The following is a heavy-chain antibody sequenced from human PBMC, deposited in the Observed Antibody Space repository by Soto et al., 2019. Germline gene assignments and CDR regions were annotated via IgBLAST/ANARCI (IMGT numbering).Heavy chain of an antibody. CDR2: MNPNSGNT. Sequence: GASVRVSCKASGYTFTSYDINWVRQATGQGLEWMGWMNPNSGNTGYAQKFQGRVTMTRNTSISTAYMELSSLRSEDTAVYYCARGDRGYCINTSCYWPWFDPWGQGTLVTAPQ. V-gene: IGHV1-8*01. J-gene: IGHJ5*02. D-gene: IGHD2-2*01. CDR1: GYTFTSYD. CDR3: ARGDRGYCINTSCYWPWFDP.